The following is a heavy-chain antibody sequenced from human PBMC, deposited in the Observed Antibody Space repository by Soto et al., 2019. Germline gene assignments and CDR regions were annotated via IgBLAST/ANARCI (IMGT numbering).Heavy chain of an antibody. CDR1: EFTFSNYA. V-gene: IGHV3-21*04. CDR2: ISYGGSYT. Sequence: PGGSLRLSCAASEFTFSNYAMSWVRQAPGKGLEWVSAISYGGSYTKYADSVQGRFTISRDNAKNSLYLQMNSLRAEDTAVYYCARELDGIDVWGQGTTVTVSS. CDR3: ARELDGIDV. J-gene: IGHJ6*02.